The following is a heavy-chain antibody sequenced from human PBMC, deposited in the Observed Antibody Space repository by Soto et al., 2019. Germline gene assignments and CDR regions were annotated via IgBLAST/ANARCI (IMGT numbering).Heavy chain of an antibody. D-gene: IGHD3-22*01. CDR1: GFTFSSYA. Sequence: GGSLRLSCAASGFTFSSYAMSWVRQAPGKGLEWVSAISGSGGSTYYADSVKGRFTISRDNSKNTLYLQMNSLRAEDTAVYYCAKDDTPGVVVVITYFDYWGQGTLVTVSS. J-gene: IGHJ4*02. CDR3: AKDDTPGVVVVITYFDY. V-gene: IGHV3-23*01. CDR2: ISGSGGST.